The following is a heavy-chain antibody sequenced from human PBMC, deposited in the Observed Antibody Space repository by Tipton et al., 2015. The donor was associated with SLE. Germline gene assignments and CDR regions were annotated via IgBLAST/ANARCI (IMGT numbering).Heavy chain of an antibody. D-gene: IGHD3-22*01. Sequence: TLSLTCTVSGGSISSSSYYWGWIRQPPGKGLEWIGYIYYSGSTNYNPSLKSRVTISVDTSKNQFSLKLSSVTAADTAVYYCARDSPFYDTSGDDAFHIWGQGTMVTVSS. CDR3: ARDSPFYDTSGDDAFHI. V-gene: IGHV4-61*05. CDR1: GGSISSSSYY. CDR2: IYYSGST. J-gene: IGHJ3*02.